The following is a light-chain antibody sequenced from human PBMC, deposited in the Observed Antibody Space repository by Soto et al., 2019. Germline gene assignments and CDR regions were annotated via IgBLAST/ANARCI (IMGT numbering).Light chain of an antibody. Sequence: QLVLTQSPSASASLGASVKLTCTLSSGHSSYAIAWHQQQPEKGPRYLMKLNSDGSHSKGDGIPDRFSGSSSGAERYLIISRLQSEDDADYYWQTWGTGIHVFGTGTKLTVL. CDR2: LNSDGSH. CDR1: SGHSSYA. V-gene: IGLV4-69*01. J-gene: IGLJ1*01. CDR3: QTWGTGIHV.